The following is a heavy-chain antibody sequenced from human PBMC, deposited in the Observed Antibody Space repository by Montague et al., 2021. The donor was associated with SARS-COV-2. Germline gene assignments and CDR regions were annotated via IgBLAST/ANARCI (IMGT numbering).Heavy chain of an antibody. D-gene: IGHD5-12*01. Sequence: SETLSLTCTVSGGSFSSSDYHWGWIRQSPGKGLEWIVSLYYTGTAYYNPSLKSRVDISVDTTRNQFSLRLSSVTAADTAVYYCARTVDSRSAGIFQHWGQGTLVTVSS. CDR3: ARTVDSRSAGIFQH. CDR2: LYYTGTA. CDR1: GGSFSSSDYH. J-gene: IGHJ1*01. V-gene: IGHV4-39*01.